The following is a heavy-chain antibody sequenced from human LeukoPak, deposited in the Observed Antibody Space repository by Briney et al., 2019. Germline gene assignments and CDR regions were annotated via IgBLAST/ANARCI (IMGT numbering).Heavy chain of an antibody. D-gene: IGHD3-10*01. CDR2: ISGSGGST. V-gene: IGHV3-23*01. J-gene: IGHJ5*02. CDR1: GFTFSSYG. CDR3: AKDPRGYYYGSGSYFFRNWFDP. Sequence: GGPLRLSCAASGFTFSSYGMSWVRQAPGKGLEWVSAISGSGGSTYYADSVKGRFTISRDNSKNTLYLQMNSLRAEDTAVYYCAKDPRGYYYGSGSYFFRNWFDPWGQGTLVTVSS.